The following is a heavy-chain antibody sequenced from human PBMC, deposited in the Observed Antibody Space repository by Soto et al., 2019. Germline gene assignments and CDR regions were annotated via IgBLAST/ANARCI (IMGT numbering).Heavy chain of an antibody. Sequence: ASVKVSCKASGYTFTSYGISWVRQAPGQGLEWMGWISAYNGNTNYAQKLQGRVTMTTDTSTSTAYMELRSLRSDDTAVYYCARSPMWAAAGTEGWFDPWGQGTLVTVSS. CDR1: GYTFTSYG. CDR3: ARSPMWAAAGTEGWFDP. V-gene: IGHV1-18*01. CDR2: ISAYNGNT. J-gene: IGHJ5*02. D-gene: IGHD6-13*01.